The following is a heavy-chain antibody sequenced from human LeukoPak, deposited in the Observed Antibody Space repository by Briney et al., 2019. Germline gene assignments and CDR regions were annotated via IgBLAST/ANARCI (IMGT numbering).Heavy chain of an antibody. CDR3: ARVVVAAGGYFDY. CDR1: GFTFSDYY. V-gene: IGHV3-11*01. CDR2: ISSSGDSL. D-gene: IGHD6-13*01. Sequence: GGSLRLSCAASGFTFSDYYMTWIRQAPGKGLEWLSFISSSGDSLYYADSVRGRFTISRDNAKNSLYLQMNSLRAEDTAVYYCARVVVAAGGYFDYWGQGTLVTVSS. J-gene: IGHJ4*02.